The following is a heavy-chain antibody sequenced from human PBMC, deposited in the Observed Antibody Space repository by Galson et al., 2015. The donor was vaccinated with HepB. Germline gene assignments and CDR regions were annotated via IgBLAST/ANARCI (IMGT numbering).Heavy chain of an antibody. J-gene: IGHJ4*02. CDR2: INAGNGNT. CDR1: GYTFTSYA. D-gene: IGHD2-15*01. V-gene: IGHV1-3*01. Sequence: SVKVSCKASGYTFTSYAMHWVRQAPGQRLEWMGWINAGNGNTKYSQKFQGRDTITRDTSASTAYMELSSLRSEDTAVYYCARAFPYCSGGSCSDYWGQGTLVTVSS. CDR3: ARAFPYCSGGSCSDY.